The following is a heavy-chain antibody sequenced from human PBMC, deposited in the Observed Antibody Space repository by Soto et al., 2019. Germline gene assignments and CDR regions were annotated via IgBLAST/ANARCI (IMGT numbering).Heavy chain of an antibody. V-gene: IGHV4-34*01. Sequence: SETLSLTCAVYGGSFSGYYWSWIRQPPGKGLEWIGEINHSGSTNYNPSLKRRVTISVDTSKNQFSLKLSSVTAADTAVYYCAXDGPPTVRQDYYYYGMDVWGQGTTVT. J-gene: IGHJ6*02. CDR2: INHSGST. D-gene: IGHD4-4*01. CDR1: GGSFSGYY. CDR3: AXDGPPTVRQDYYYYGMDV.